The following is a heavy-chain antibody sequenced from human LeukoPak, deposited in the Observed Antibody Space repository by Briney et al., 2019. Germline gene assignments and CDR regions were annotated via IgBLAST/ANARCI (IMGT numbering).Heavy chain of an antibody. CDR1: TGSISSDTYF. J-gene: IGHJ5*02. Sequence: SQTLSHTCTVATGSISSDTYFWRWLRQPAGTRLEWIGRMSSSGIITYSPSLKSRVTISIDTSRNQFSMNLNPVTAADTAVYYWAKGAGPPWFDRWGQGTVVSVSS. CDR2: MSSSGII. D-gene: IGHD6-19*01. CDR3: AKGAGPPWFDR. V-gene: IGHV4-61*02.